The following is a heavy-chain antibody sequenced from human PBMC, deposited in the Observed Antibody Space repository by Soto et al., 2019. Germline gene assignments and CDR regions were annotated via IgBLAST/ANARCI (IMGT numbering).Heavy chain of an antibody. CDR2: ISGSGGST. D-gene: IGHD4-4*01. J-gene: IGHJ4*02. CDR1: GGICINYG. CDR3: AKTHYYSNPPYYFEH. V-gene: IGHV3-23*01. Sequence: GGSLRLSCAASGGICINYGMSWVRQAPGKGLEWVSAISGSGGSTYYADSVKGRFTISRDNSKNSLYLQMNSLRAEDTAVYYCAKTHYYSNPPYYFEHWGQGTPVTVSS.